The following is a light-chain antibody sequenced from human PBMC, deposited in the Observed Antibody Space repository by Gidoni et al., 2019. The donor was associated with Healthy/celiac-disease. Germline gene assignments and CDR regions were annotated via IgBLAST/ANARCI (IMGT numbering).Light chain of an antibody. V-gene: IGLV3-1*01. CDR2: QDS. CDR1: KLGDKY. CDR3: QAWDSSTVV. Sequence: SYELTQPPSVSVSPGQTASIPCPGDKLGDKYACWYQQKPGQSPVLVIYQDSKRPSGIPERFSGSNSENTATLTISGTQAMDEADYYCQAWDSSTVVFGGGTKLTVL. J-gene: IGLJ2*01.